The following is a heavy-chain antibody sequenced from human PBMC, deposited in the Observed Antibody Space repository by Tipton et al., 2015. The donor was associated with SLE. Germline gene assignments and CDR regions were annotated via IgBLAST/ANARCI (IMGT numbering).Heavy chain of an antibody. CDR3: AGAMVVDYQGYYYYYGMDV. V-gene: IGHV3-13*05. CDR1: GFTFSSYD. D-gene: IGHD3-22*01. Sequence: SLRLSCAASGFTFSSYDMHWVRQATGKGLEWVSAIGTAGDPYYPGSVKGRFTISRENAKNSLYLQMNSLRAEDTAVYYCAGAMVVDYQGYYYYYGMDVWGQGTTITVSS. CDR2: IGTAGDP. J-gene: IGHJ6*02.